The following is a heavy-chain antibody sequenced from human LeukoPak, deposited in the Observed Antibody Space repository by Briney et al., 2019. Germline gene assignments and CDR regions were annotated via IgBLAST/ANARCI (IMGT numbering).Heavy chain of an antibody. CDR1: DGSISSYY. CDR2: IYYSGSA. J-gene: IGHJ6*02. Sequence: PSETLSLTCTVSDGSISSYYWSRIRQPPGKGLEWIGYIYYSGSANSNPSLRSRVTISVDMSKNQFSLKLSSVTAADTAVYYCASASRRPYYYGMDVWGQGTTVTVSS. CDR3: ASASRRPYYYGMDV. V-gene: IGHV4-59*01.